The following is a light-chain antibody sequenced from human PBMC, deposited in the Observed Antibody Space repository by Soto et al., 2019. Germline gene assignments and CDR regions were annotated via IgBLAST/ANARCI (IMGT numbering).Light chain of an antibody. CDR3: QQYNNWPLT. Sequence: EIVMTQSPATLSVSPGERATLSCRASQSVSRNLAWYQQKPGQAPRLLLYGASTRATGIPARLSGSGSGTEFTLYISSLQSEDFAVYYCQQYNNWPLTFGGSTKVEI. CDR2: GAS. V-gene: IGKV3D-15*01. J-gene: IGKJ4*01. CDR1: QSVSRN.